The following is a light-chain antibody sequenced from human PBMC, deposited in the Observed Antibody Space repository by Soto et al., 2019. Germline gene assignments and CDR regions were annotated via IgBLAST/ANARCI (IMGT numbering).Light chain of an antibody. V-gene: IGLV2-14*01. J-gene: IGLJ1*01. CDR1: SSDVGGYNY. CDR3: CSYTSSSTYV. Sequence: QSALTQPASVSGSPGQSITISCTGTSSDVGGYNYVSWYQQLPGKAPKLMIFDVNNRPSGVSNRFSGSKSGNTASLTISGLQAEDEADYYCCSYTSSSTYVFGTGTKLTVL. CDR2: DVN.